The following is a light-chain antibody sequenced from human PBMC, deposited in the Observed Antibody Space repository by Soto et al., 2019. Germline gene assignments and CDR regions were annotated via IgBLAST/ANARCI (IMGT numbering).Light chain of an antibody. CDR2: EVN. CDR3: SSYAGSSNA. CDR1: SSDVGGYNY. J-gene: IGLJ1*01. Sequence: QSVLTQPPSASGSPGQAVAISCTGTSSDVGGYNYVSWYQQHPGKAPKLMIYEVNKRPSGVPDRFSGSKSGNTASLTVSGLQAEDEADYYCSSYAGSSNAFGTGTKVTVL. V-gene: IGLV2-8*01.